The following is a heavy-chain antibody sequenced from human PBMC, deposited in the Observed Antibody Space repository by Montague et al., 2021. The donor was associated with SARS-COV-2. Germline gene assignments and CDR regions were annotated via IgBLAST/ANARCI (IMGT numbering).Heavy chain of an antibody. CDR2: IKQDGSEK. CDR3: ARNQKSEAFYYYYFGLDV. V-gene: IGHV3-7*01. Sequence: SLRLSCAGSGFTFSTFWMNWVRQAPGKGLEWVANIKQDGSEKYYVDSVKGRFTISRDNAKNSLYLQMSSLRAEDTAVYYFARNQKSEAFYYYYFGLDVWGQGTTVTVSS. J-gene: IGHJ6*02. D-gene: IGHD3-3*02. CDR1: GFTFSTFW.